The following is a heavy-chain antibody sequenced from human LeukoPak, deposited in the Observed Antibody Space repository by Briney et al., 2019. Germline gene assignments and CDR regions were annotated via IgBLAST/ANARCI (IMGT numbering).Heavy chain of an antibody. D-gene: IGHD2-2*02. J-gene: IGHJ4*02. CDR3: AREEESAAIVDY. CDR2: ISSSGSTI. CDR1: GFTFSSYG. Sequence: GGSLRLSCAASGFTFSSYGMNWVRQAPGKGLEWVSYISSSGSTIYYAGSVKGRFTISRDNAKNSLYLQMNSLRAEDTAVYYCAREEESAAIVDYWGQGTLVTVSS. V-gene: IGHV3-48*03.